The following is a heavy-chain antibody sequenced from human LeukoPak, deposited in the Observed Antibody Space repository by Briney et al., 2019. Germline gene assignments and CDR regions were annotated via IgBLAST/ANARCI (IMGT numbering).Heavy chain of an antibody. D-gene: IGHD3/OR15-3a*01. CDR2: IIPIFGTA. V-gene: IGHV1-69*13. Sequence: EASVKVSCKASGGTFSSYAIRWVREAPGQGLEWMGGIIPIFGTANYAQKFQGRVTITADDSTSTAYMELSSLRSEDTAVYYCARAVRDFWTSPVDYWGQGTLVTVSS. CDR3: ARAVRDFWTSPVDY. J-gene: IGHJ4*02. CDR1: GGTFSSYA.